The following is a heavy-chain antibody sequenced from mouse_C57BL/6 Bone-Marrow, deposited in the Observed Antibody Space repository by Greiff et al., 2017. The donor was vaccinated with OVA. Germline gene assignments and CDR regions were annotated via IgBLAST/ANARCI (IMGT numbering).Heavy chain of an antibody. J-gene: IGHJ1*03. V-gene: IGHV5-4*03. Sequence: EVKLMESGGGLVKPGGSLKLSCAASGFTFSSYAMSWVRQTPEKRLEWVATISDGGSYTYYPDNVKGRFTISRDNAKNNLYLQMSHLKSEDTAMYYCARSEGYYWYFDVWGTGTTVTVSS. CDR3: ARSEGYYWYFDV. D-gene: IGHD2-2*01. CDR1: GFTFSSYA. CDR2: ISDGGSYT.